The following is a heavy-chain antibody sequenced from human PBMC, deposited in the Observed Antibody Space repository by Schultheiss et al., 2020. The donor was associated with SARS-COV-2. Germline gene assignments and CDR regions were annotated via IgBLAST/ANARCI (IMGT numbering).Heavy chain of an antibody. J-gene: IGHJ5*02. CDR1: GGSISSGDYS. CDR2: IYHSGST. V-gene: IGHV4-30-2*01. Sequence: SETLSLTCAVSGGSISSGDYSWSWIRQPPGKGLEWIGYIYHSGSTYYNPSLRSRVTISVDRSKNQFSLKLSSVTAADTAVYYCARVAKGGFDPWGQGTLVTVSS. CDR3: ARVAKGGFDP.